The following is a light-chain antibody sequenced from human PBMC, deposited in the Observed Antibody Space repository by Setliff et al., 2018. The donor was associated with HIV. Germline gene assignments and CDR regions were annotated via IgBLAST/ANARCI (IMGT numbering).Light chain of an antibody. J-gene: IGLJ1*01. CDR1: SSDVGRYNY. CDR3: CSYTSISTYV. V-gene: IGLV2-14*03. Sequence: QSALAQPASVSGSPGQSITISCTGTSSDVGRYNYVSWYQQHPGKTPKLIIYDVSKWPSGVSNRFSASKSGNTASLTISELQAEDEADYYCCSYTSISTYVFGTGTKVTVL. CDR2: DVS.